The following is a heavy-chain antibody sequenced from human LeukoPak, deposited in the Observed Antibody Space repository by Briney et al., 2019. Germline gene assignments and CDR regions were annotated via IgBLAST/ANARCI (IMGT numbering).Heavy chain of an antibody. Sequence: ASVKVSCKASGYTFTSYDINWLRQATGQGLEWMGWMNPNSGNTGYAQKFQGRVTMTRNTSISTAYMELSSLRSEDTAVYYCARGSGGSYPVWEDDAFDIWGQGTMVTVSS. V-gene: IGHV1-8*01. J-gene: IGHJ3*02. D-gene: IGHD1-26*01. CDR2: MNPNSGNT. CDR3: ARGSGGSYPVWEDDAFDI. CDR1: GYTFTSYD.